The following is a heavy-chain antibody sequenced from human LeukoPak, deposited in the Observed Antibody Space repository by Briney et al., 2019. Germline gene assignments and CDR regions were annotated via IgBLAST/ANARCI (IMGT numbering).Heavy chain of an antibody. CDR3: ARDTWTYYYDSSGYYYSY. Sequence: SETLSLTCTVSGGSISSSSYYWGWIRRPPGKGLEWIGSIYYSGSTYYNPSLKSRVTISVDTSKNQFSLKLSSVTAADTAVYYCARDTWTYYYDSSGYYYSYWGQGTLVTVSS. J-gene: IGHJ4*02. D-gene: IGHD3-22*01. V-gene: IGHV4-39*07. CDR2: IYYSGST. CDR1: GGSISSSSYY.